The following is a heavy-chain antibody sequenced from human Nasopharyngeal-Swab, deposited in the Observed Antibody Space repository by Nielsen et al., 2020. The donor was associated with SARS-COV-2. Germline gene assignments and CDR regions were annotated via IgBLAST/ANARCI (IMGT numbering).Heavy chain of an antibody. CDR3: AREREISMCEAGVDYYYMDV. J-gene: IGHJ6*03. CDR2: IIASFGTA. Sequence: SEKVSCKASGGTLSSYAISWVRQAPGQGREWMGGIIASFGTANYAQKFQGRVTSTADESTSTAYLELSCLRSEVTAVYYCAREREISMCEAGVDYYYMDVWGKGTTVTVSS. V-gene: IGHV1-69*13. D-gene: IGHD2-21*01. CDR1: GGTLSSYA.